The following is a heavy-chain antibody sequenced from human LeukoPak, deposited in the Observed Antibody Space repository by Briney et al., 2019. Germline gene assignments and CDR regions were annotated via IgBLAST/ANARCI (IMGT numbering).Heavy chain of an antibody. CDR1: GYTFTSYG. Sequence: ASVKVSCKASGYTFTSYGINWVRQAPGQGLEWMGCISAYNGNTNYAQNLQGRVTMTTDTSTSTAYMELRSLRSDDTAVYYCARSFMAYDSRLKNFYYMDVWGKGTTVTVSS. J-gene: IGHJ6*03. CDR3: ARSFMAYDSRLKNFYYMDV. V-gene: IGHV1-18*01. CDR2: ISAYNGNT. D-gene: IGHD3-22*01.